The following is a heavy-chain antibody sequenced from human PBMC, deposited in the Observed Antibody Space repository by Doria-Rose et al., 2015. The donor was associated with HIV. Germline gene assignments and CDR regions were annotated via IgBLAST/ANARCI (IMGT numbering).Heavy chain of an antibody. D-gene: IGHD6-13*01. CDR1: GVSLSSPGMG. J-gene: IGHJ4*02. V-gene: IGHV2-26*01. Sequence: QITLKESGPVLVKPTETLTPTCTVSGVSLSSPGMGVSWIRQPPGKALAWLANIFSDDERSYKTSLKSRLTISRGTSKSQVVLTMTDMDPVDTATYYCARIKSSRWYHKYYFDFWGQGTLVIVSA. CDR3: ARIKSSRWYHKYYFDF. CDR2: IFSDDER.